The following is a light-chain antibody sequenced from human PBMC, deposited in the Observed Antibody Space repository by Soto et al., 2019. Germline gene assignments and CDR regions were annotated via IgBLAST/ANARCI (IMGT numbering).Light chain of an antibody. J-gene: IGKJ1*01. CDR2: GAS. CDR3: QQYNNWPLWT. V-gene: IGKV3-15*01. CDR1: QSVSSSY. Sequence: EIVLTQSPGTLSFAAWERDTLSCRASQSVSSSYLAWYQQKPGQAPRLLIYGASTRATGIPARFSGSGSGTEFTLTISSLQSEDFAVYYCQQYNNWPLWTFGQGTKVDI.